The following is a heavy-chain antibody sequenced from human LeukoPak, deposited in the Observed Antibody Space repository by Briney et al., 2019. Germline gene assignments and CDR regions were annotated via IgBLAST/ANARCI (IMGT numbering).Heavy chain of an antibody. V-gene: IGHV3-23*01. CDR2: ISGSGGST. Sequence: PGGSLRLSCAASGFTLSSYAMSWVRQAPGKGLVWVSAISGSGGSTYYADSVKGRFTTSRDNSKNTLYLQMNSLRAEDTAVYYCAKGVPGTNNWFDPWGQGTLVTVSS. CDR1: GFTLSSYA. J-gene: IGHJ5*02. D-gene: IGHD1-7*01. CDR3: AKGVPGTNNWFDP.